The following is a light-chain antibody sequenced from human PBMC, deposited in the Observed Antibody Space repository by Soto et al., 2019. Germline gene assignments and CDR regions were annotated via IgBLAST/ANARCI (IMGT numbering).Light chain of an antibody. V-gene: IGLV2-23*02. CDR1: SSDVGSHNL. Sequence: QSVLTQPASVSGSPGQSITISCTGTSSDVGSHNLVSWYQQRPGKAPKLMIYEVTKRPSGVSHRFSGSKSGNMASLTVSGLQAEDEADYYCCSYTGDITWVFGGGTKLTVL. CDR2: EVT. CDR3: CSYTGDITWV. J-gene: IGLJ3*02.